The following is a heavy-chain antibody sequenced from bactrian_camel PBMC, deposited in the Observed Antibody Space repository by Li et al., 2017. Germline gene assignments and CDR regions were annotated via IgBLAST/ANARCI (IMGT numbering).Heavy chain of an antibody. Sequence: HVQLVESGEGSVQAGESLRLSCAVSGTPTGTNCMTWIRQTPGKEREGVAAFESDGSSTYAESVKGRFTIAKDLDTATVYLQMTDLKPEDTDMYYCAALFFGGRWNERRNYVYWGQGTQVTVS. D-gene: IGHD6*01. V-gene: IGHV3S53*01. CDR3: AALFFGGRWNERRNYVY. J-gene: IGHJ4*01. CDR1: GTPTGTNC. CDR2: FESDGSS.